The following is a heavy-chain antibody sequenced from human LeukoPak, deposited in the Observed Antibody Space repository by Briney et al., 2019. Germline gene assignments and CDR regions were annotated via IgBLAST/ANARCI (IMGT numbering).Heavy chain of an antibody. J-gene: IGHJ3*02. Sequence: PGGSLRLSCAASGFTFSSYAMHWVRQAPGKGLEWVAVISYDGSNKYYADSVKGRFTISRDNSKNTLYLQMNSLRAEDTAVYYCARDLWGVAVAGTIGAFDIWGQGTMVTVSS. CDR1: GFTFSSYA. D-gene: IGHD6-19*01. V-gene: IGHV3-30*04. CDR3: ARDLWGVAVAGTIGAFDI. CDR2: ISYDGSNK.